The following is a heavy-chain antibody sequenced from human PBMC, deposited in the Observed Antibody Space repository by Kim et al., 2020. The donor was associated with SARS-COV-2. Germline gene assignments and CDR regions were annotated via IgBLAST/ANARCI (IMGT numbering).Heavy chain of an antibody. D-gene: IGHD3-22*01. CDR3: ARHQSLRITMIVDI. Sequence: GESLKISCKGSGYSFTSYWISWVRQMPGKGLEWMGRIDPSDSYTNYSPSFQGHVTISADKSISTAYLQWSSLKASDAAMYYCARHQSLRITMIVDIWGQGTMVTVSS. CDR2: IDPSDSYT. CDR1: GYSFTSYW. J-gene: IGHJ3*02. V-gene: IGHV5-10-1*01.